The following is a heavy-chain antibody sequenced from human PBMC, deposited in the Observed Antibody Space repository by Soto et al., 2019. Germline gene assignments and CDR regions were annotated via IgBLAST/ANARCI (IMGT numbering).Heavy chain of an antibody. D-gene: IGHD3-10*01. J-gene: IGHJ6*02. CDR2: ISRSSNHI. Sequence: GGSLRLSCAASGFSFSNYTMNWVRQAPGKGLEWVSVISRSSNHIYYADSMKGRFTISRDNAKNSLYLQMNSLRAEDTAVYYCAKDRGRGSPVSGGMDVWGQGTTVTVSS. V-gene: IGHV3-21*01. CDR1: GFSFSNYT. CDR3: AKDRGRGSPVSGGMDV.